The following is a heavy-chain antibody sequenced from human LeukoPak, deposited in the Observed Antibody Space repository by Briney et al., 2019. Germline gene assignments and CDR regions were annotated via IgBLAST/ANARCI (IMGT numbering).Heavy chain of an antibody. CDR1: GFTFSNYG. D-gene: IGHD4/OR15-4a*01. J-gene: IGHJ6*03. V-gene: IGHV3-30*02. CDR3: ARAPNYGHNYYYYYMDV. CDR2: IRYDGSNK. Sequence: GGSLRLSCAASGFTFSNYGMHWVRQAPGKGLAWVAFIRYDGSNKSYADSVKGRFTTSRDNSKNTQYLQMNSLRAEDTAVYYCARAPNYGHNYYYYYMDVWGKGTTVTVSS.